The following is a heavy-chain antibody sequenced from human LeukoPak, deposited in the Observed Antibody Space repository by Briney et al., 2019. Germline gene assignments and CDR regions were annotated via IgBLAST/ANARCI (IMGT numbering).Heavy chain of an antibody. V-gene: IGHV3-48*02. J-gene: IGHJ4*02. CDR1: GFTFSIYS. Sequence: PGGSLRLSCAASGFTFSIYSMNWVRQAPEMGLEWVSYISSGSGTIYYADSVKGRFTISRDNARNSLYLQLNSLRDEDTAVYYCARGSGSSYDYSFDYWGQGTLVTVSS. D-gene: IGHD5-18*01. CDR2: ISSGSGTI. CDR3: ARGSGSSYDYSFDY.